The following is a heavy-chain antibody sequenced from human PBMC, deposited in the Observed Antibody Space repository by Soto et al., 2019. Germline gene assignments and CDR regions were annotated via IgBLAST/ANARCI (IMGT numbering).Heavy chain of an antibody. CDR2: SIPIFGTA. Sequence: QVQLVQSGAEVKKPGSSVKVSCKASGGTFNNYPITWVRQAPGEGLEWMGGSIPIFGTANYVQKFQGRVTISVDESTSTAYMELSSLRSEDTAVYYCVRTTYFSDSSGYTRCFDYWGQGTLVTVSS. D-gene: IGHD3-22*01. CDR1: GGTFNNYP. CDR3: VRTTYFSDSSGYTRCFDY. V-gene: IGHV1-69*01. J-gene: IGHJ4*02.